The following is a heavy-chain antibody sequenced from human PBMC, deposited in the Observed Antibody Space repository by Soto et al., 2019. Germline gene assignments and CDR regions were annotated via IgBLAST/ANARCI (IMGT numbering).Heavy chain of an antibody. CDR3: ARGPSGSYFI. CDR1: GGSFSGYY. Sequence: SETLSLTCAVYGGSFSGYYWSWIRQPPGKGLEWIGEINHSGSTNYNPSLKSRVTISVDTSKNQFSLKLSSVTAADTAVYYCARGPSGSYFIWGQGTLVTVS. D-gene: IGHD1-26*01. J-gene: IGHJ4*02. V-gene: IGHV4-34*01. CDR2: INHSGST.